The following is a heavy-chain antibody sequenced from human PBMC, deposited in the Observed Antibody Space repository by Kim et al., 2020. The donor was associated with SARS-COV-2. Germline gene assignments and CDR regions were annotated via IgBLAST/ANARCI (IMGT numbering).Heavy chain of an antibody. J-gene: IGHJ6*02. CDR2: INPNSGGT. Sequence: ASVKVSCKASGCTFTGYYMHWVRQAPGQGLEWMGRINPNSGGTNYAQKFQGRVTMTRDTSISTAYMELSRLRSDDTAVYYCARDLSIFGVAEGRLDVWGQGTTVTVSS. D-gene: IGHD3-3*01. CDR1: GCTFTGYY. CDR3: ARDLSIFGVAEGRLDV. V-gene: IGHV1-2*06.